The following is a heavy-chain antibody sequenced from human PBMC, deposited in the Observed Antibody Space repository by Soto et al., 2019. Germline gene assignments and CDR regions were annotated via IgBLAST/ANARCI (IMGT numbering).Heavy chain of an antibody. CDR2: IKHSGST. CDR1: GGSFSGYY. CDR3: ARRKSGGSPELYDGELLDY. D-gene: IGHD2-15*01. J-gene: IGHJ4*02. Sequence: QVQLQQWGAGLLKPSETLSLTCAVYGGSFSGYYWSWIRQPPGKGLEWIGEIKHSGSTNYNPSLKSRVTISVDTSKNQFSLKLRSVTAADTAVYYCARRKSGGSPELYDGELLDYWGQGTLVTVSS. V-gene: IGHV4-34*01.